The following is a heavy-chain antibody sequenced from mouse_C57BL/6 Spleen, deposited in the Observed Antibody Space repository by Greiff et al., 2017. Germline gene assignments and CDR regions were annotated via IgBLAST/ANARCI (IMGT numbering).Heavy chain of an antibody. V-gene: IGHV5-4*01. Sequence: EVKLVESGGGLVKPGGSLKLSCAASGFTFSSYAMSWVRQTPEKRLEWVATISDGGSYTYYPDNVKGRFTISRDNDKNNLYLQMSHLKSEDTAMYYCAREGDFDYWGQGTTLTVSS. CDR3: AREGDFDY. CDR2: ISDGGSYT. J-gene: IGHJ2*01. D-gene: IGHD2-13*01. CDR1: GFTFSSYA.